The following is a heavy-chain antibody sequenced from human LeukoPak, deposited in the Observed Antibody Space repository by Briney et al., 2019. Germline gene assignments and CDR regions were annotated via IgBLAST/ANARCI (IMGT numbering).Heavy chain of an antibody. J-gene: IGHJ4*02. CDR2: IYYSGST. D-gene: IGHD6-19*01. CDR1: GGSISSSSYY. V-gene: IGHV4-39*01. Sequence: SETLSLTCTVSGGSISSSSYYWGWVRQPPGKGLEWIGSIYYSGSTYYNPSLKSRVTISVDKSKNQFSLKLSSVTAADTAVYYCASTGYSSGWYVGSYFDYWGQGTLVTVSS. CDR3: ASTGYSSGWYVGSYFDY.